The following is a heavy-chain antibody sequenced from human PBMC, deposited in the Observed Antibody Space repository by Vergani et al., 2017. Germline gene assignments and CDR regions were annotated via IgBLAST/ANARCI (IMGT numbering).Heavy chain of an antibody. V-gene: IGHV1-46*01. CDR1: GYTFTSSY. D-gene: IGHD2-2*01. J-gene: IGHJ5*02. CDR3: ARDSRYCSSTSCYVGRDWFYP. CDR2: INPSGGST. Sequence: QVQLVQSGAEVKKPGASVKVSCKASGYTFTSSYMHWVRQAPGQGLEWMGIINPSGGSTSYAQKFQGRVTMTRDTSTSTVYMELSSLRSEDTAVYYCARDSRYCSSTSCYVGRDWFYPWGQGTLVTVSS.